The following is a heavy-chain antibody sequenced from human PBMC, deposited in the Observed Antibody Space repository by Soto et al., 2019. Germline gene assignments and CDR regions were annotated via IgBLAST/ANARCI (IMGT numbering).Heavy chain of an antibody. D-gene: IGHD2-15*01. CDR3: APHVSCSGGSCQYDAFAI. Sequence: EVQGLESGGGLVQPGGSRRLSCEGSEFTVSGHAMTWIRQAPGRGPEWVSTITADGGTYYAASLQGRFAMSRDTSENTLYLLMNSLGAEDTAAYYCAPHVSCSGGSCQYDAFAIRGQGTMVTVSS. V-gene: IGHV3-23*01. CDR2: ITADGGT. CDR1: EFTVSGHA. J-gene: IGHJ3*02.